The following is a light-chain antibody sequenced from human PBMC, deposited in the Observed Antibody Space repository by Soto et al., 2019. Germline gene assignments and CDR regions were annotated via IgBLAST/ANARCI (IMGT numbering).Light chain of an antibody. CDR3: SSYAGSNNYV. J-gene: IGLJ1*01. CDR1: SSDVGGYNY. V-gene: IGLV2-8*01. Sequence: QSALTQPPSASGSPGQSVTISFTGTSSDVGGYNYVSWYQQHPGKAPKLMIYEVSKRPSGVPDRFSGSKSGNTASLTVSGLQAEDEADYYCSSYAGSNNYVFGTGTKLTVL. CDR2: EVS.